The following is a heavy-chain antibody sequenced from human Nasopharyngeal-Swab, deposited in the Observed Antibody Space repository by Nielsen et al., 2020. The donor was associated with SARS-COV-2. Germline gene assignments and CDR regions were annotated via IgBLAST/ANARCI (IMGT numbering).Heavy chain of an antibody. CDR3: AREVRGIAARPYSDYYYGMDV. D-gene: IGHD6-6*01. CDR2: IYYSGST. J-gene: IGHJ6*02. V-gene: IGHV4-39*07. Sequence: WIRQPPGKGLEWIGSIYYSGSTNYNPSLKSRVTISVDTSKNQFSLKLSSVTAADTAVYYCAREVRGIAARPYSDYYYGMDVWGQGTTVTVSS.